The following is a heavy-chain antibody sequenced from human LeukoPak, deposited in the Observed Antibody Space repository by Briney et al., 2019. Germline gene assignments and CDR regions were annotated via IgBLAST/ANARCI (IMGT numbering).Heavy chain of an antibody. CDR3: ARDVDGSGMFDY. CDR2: IYYSGST. V-gene: IGHV4-59*01. Sequence: PSETLSLTCTVSGGSISSYYWSWIRQPPGKGLEWIGYIYYSGSTNYNPSLKSRVTISVDTSKNQLSLKLSSVTAADTAVYYCARDVDGSGMFDYWGQGTLVTVSS. J-gene: IGHJ4*02. D-gene: IGHD3-10*01. CDR1: GGSISSYY.